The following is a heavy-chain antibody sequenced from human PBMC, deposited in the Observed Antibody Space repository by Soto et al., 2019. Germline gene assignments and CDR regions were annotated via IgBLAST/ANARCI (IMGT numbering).Heavy chain of an antibody. V-gene: IGHV3-23*01. Sequence: QPGGSLRLSCAASGFIFTSCAMAWVRQAPGKGLEWVSGISDSGRGTIYADSVMGRFTISRDNSKNTVYLQMNSLRIEDTAVYHCARVHSGWRVYDHWGQGTLVTVSS. J-gene: IGHJ4*02. CDR3: ARVHSGWRVYDH. CDR1: GFIFTSCA. CDR2: ISDSGRGT. D-gene: IGHD6-19*01.